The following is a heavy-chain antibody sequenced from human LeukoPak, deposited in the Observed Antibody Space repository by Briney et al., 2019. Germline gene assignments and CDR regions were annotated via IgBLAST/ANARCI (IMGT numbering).Heavy chain of an antibody. J-gene: IGHJ4*02. CDR2: ISSRAIYI. Sequence: GGSLRLSCATSGFTFSDYSMTWVRQAPGKGLEWVSSISSRAIYIYYADSLKGRFTISRDNAKNSLFLQMNGLRAEDTAVYYCARGRGYYSSGSPEEFGCWGQGTLVTVSS. CDR3: ARGRGYYSSGSPEEFGC. CDR1: GFTFSDYS. D-gene: IGHD3-10*01. V-gene: IGHV3-21*01.